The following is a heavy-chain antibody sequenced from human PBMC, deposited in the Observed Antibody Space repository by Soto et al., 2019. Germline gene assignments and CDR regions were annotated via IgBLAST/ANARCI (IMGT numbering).Heavy chain of an antibody. J-gene: IGHJ3*02. V-gene: IGHV3-30*18. CDR1: GFTFKNHA. D-gene: IGHD3-3*01. CDR3: AKEGRSYDDFWSGSIGSFDI. Sequence: QGQLVESGGDAVQPGRSLRLSCVGSGFTFKNHAMHWVRLAPGQGLEWVAYISSDGSNKAYGDSVQGRFTISRDNSKTTVILQMNSLRVEDTGVFHCAKEGRSYDDFWSGSIGSFDIWGRGTTVTVSS. CDR2: ISSDGSNK.